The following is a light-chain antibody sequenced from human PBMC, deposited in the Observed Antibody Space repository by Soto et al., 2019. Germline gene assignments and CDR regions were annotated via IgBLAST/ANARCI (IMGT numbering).Light chain of an antibody. Sequence: DIVMTQAPDSLAVSLGERATINCKSSQSVLYSSNNKNYLAWYQQKPGQPPKLLIYWASTRESGVPDRFSGSGCGTDFTLTISSLQAEDVAVYDCQQYYSTPTFGQGTKLEIK. CDR3: QQYYSTPT. CDR1: QSVLYSSNNKNY. CDR2: WAS. J-gene: IGKJ2*01. V-gene: IGKV4-1*01.